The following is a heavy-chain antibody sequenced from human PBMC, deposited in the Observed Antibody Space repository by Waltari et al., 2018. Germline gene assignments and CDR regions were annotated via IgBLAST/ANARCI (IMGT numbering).Heavy chain of an antibody. CDR3: AKGPDSSGYYSNWFDP. J-gene: IGHJ5*02. CDR1: GFTFRNHG. Sequence: QVQLVESGGGVVQPGGCRRLSCAASGFTFRNHGLPWVRQAPGKGLEWVAFIWSDETNKHYADSVQGRFTISRDNSKNTVFLQMNSLRTEDTAVYYCAKGPDSSGYYSNWFDPWGQGILVTVSS. D-gene: IGHD3-22*01. CDR2: IWSDETNK. V-gene: IGHV3-30*02.